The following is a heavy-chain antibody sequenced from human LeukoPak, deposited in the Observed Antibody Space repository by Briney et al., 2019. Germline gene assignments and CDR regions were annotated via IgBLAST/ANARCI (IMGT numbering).Heavy chain of an antibody. CDR2: IIPILGIA. Sequence: SVKVSCKASGGTFSSYAISWVRQAPGQGLEWMGRIIPILGIANYAQKFQGRVTMTTDTSTSTAYMELRSLRSDDTAVYYCAKDIYGMDVWGQGTTVTVSS. J-gene: IGHJ6*02. D-gene: IGHD2-15*01. CDR3: AKDIYGMDV. CDR1: GGTFSSYA. V-gene: IGHV1-69*04.